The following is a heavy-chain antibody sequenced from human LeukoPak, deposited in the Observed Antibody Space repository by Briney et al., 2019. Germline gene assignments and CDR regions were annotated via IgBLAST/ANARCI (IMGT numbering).Heavy chain of an antibody. D-gene: IGHD3-3*01. V-gene: IGHV3-23*01. Sequence: GGSPRLSCAASGFTFSSYAMSWVRQAPGKGPEWVSAISGSGGSTYYADSVKGRFTISRDNPKNTLYLQMNSLRAEDTAVYYCAAGYDFWSGYPYYFDYWGQGTLVTVSS. CDR2: ISGSGGST. CDR3: AAGYDFWSGYPYYFDY. CDR1: GFTFSSYA. J-gene: IGHJ4*02.